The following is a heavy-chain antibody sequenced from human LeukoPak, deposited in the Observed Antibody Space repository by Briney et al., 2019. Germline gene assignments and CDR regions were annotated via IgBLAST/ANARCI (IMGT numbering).Heavy chain of an antibody. D-gene: IGHD1-26*01. V-gene: IGHV3-23*01. CDR2: MSGSGVTT. CDR1: GFTFSSYA. CDR3: AKFPKWNYFDY. J-gene: IGHJ4*02. Sequence: PGGSLRLSCAASGFTFSSYAMSWVRQAPGKGLEWVSSMSGSGVTTYYADSVKGRFTSSRDNSKNTLYLQMNSLRAEDTAVYYCAKFPKWNYFDYWGQGTLVTVSS.